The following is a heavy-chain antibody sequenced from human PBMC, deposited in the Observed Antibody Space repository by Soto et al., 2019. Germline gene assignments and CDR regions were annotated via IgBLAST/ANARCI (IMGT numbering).Heavy chain of an antibody. Sequence: SETLSLTCTVSGSSITSSSYYWRWIRQSPGEDLEGIGHIYSRVSAYYDASVMCRVTMSIVMSKIRVSLALNTVGVADTVVYFCASGLWGYSYVAWEVYWGRGTLVTVSS. CDR2: IYSRVSA. CDR1: GSSITSSSYY. V-gene: IGHV4-30-4*02. D-gene: IGHD5-18*01. CDR3: ASGLWGYSYVAWEVY. J-gene: IGHJ4*02.